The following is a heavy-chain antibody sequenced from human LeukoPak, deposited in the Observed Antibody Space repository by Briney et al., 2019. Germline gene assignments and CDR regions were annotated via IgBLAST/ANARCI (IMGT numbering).Heavy chain of an antibody. D-gene: IGHD7-27*01. J-gene: IGHJ4*02. V-gene: IGHV3-7*04. CDR3: SGDPGDY. Sequence: PGGSLRLSCTASGFTFSSYWMNWVRQAPGTGLEWVANINQDGSETYYVDSVEGRFTISRDNAKNSLFLQMSSLRAEDTAVYFCSGDPGDYWGQGTLVTVSS. CDR1: GFTFSSYW. CDR2: INQDGSET.